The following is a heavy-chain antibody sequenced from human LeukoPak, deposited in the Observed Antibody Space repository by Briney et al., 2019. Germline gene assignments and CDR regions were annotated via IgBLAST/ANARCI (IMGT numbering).Heavy chain of an antibody. CDR3: ANHYYGSGGYYGVGDY. CDR2: ISGRGDRT. CDR1: GFTFSSFG. V-gene: IGHV3-23*01. Sequence: PGGSLRLSCAASGFTFSSFGMSWVRQAPGKGLEWVAAISGRGDRTSYADSVKGRFTISRDNSKNTLYLQMNSLSAEDTAVYYCANHYYGSGGYYGVGDYWGQGTLVTVSS. D-gene: IGHD3-10*01. J-gene: IGHJ4*02.